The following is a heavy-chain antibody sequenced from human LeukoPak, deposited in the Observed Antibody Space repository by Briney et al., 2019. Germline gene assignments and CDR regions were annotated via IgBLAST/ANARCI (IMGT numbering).Heavy chain of an antibody. CDR1: GYTFTSYD. CDR2: MNPNSGNT. V-gene: IGHV1-8*01. Sequence: ASVKVSCKASGYTFTSYDINWVRQATGQGLEWMGWMNPNSGNTGYAQKFQGRVTMTRNTSISTAYMELSSLRSEDTAVYYCARVYSSGWYQDYWGQGTLVTVSS. CDR3: ARVYSSGWYQDY. D-gene: IGHD6-19*01. J-gene: IGHJ4*02.